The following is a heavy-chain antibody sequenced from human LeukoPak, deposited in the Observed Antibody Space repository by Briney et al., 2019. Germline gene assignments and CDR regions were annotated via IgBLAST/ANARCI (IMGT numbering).Heavy chain of an antibody. D-gene: IGHD5-24*01. CDR3: ARDRGNDYNSYFFDY. CDR2: IKQDGREK. CDR1: RFTFSTYW. Sequence: GGSLRLSCAASRFTFSTYWMSWVRQAPGKGLEWVANIKQDGREKYYVDSVKGRFTISRDNAKNSLYLQMNSLRAEDTAVYYCARDRGNDYNSYFFDYWGQGILVTVSS. J-gene: IGHJ4*02. V-gene: IGHV3-7*01.